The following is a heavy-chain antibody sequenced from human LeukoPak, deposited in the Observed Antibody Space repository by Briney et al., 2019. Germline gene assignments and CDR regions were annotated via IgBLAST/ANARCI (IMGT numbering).Heavy chain of an antibody. Sequence: PGGSLRLSCTASGFTFSTYWMSWVRQAPGKGLEWVSAISGSGGSTYYADSVKGRFTISRDNSKNTLYLQMNSLRAEDTAVYYCAKNYYDSSGPFLVWGQGTMVTVSS. V-gene: IGHV3-23*01. J-gene: IGHJ3*01. D-gene: IGHD3-22*01. CDR2: ISGSGGST. CDR3: AKNYYDSSGPFLV. CDR1: GFTFSTYW.